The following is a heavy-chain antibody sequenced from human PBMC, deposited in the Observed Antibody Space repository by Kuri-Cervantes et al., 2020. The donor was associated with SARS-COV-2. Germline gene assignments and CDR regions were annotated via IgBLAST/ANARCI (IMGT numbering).Heavy chain of an antibody. J-gene: IGHJ6*02. Sequence: GESLKISCAASGFTFSSYAMSWVRQAPGKGLEWVSAISGSGGSTYYADSVKGRFTISRDNSKNTLYLQMNSLGAEDTAVYYCARGGRGYGYGYGMDVWGQGTTVTGSS. V-gene: IGHV3-23*01. CDR2: ISGSGGST. CDR1: GFTFSSYA. CDR3: ARGGRGYGYGYGMDV. D-gene: IGHD5-18*01.